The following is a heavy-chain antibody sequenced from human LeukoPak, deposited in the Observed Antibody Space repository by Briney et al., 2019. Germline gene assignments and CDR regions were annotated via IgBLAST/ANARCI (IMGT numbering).Heavy chain of an antibody. CDR2: ISYDGSNK. CDR1: GFTFSSYA. Sequence: GRSLRLSCAASGFTFSSYAMHWVRQAPGKGLEWVAVISYDGSNKYYADSVEGRFTISRDNSKNTLYLQMNSLRAEDTAVYYCARDSFRSSGYYYYWGQGTLVTVSS. V-gene: IGHV3-30-3*01. D-gene: IGHD3-22*01. J-gene: IGHJ4*02. CDR3: ARDSFRSSGYYYY.